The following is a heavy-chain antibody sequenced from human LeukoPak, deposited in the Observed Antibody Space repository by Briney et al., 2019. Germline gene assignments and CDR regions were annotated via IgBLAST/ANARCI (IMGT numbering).Heavy chain of an antibody. CDR1: GFTFSSYW. CDR3: AKDGAYDWNDKSDY. J-gene: IGHJ4*02. Sequence: GGSLRLSCVASGFTFSSYWMSWVRQAPGKGLEWVANIKRDGKEKHYVDSVKGRFTISRDNARNPLYLQMSSLRAEDTAVYYCAKDGAYDWNDKSDYWGQGTLVTVSS. CDR2: IKRDGKEK. D-gene: IGHD1-20*01. V-gene: IGHV3-7*01.